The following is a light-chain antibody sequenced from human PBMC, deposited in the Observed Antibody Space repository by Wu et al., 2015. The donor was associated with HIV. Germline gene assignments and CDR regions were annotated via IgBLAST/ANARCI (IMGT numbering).Light chain of an antibody. V-gene: IGKV3-20*01. J-gene: IGKJ4*01. CDR2: ISS. Sequence: EIVLTQSPGTLSLSLGERASLSCRASQSVPSHSLAWYQQKRGQAPRLLIFISSGRATGVPDRFSGSGSGTDLNLTISRLEPEDFAVYYCQQYHSLPLTFGGGTKVEIK. CDR1: QSVPSHS. CDR3: QQYHSLPLT.